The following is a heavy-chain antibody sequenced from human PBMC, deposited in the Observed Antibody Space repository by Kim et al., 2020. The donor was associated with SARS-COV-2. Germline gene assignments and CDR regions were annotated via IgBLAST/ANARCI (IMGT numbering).Heavy chain of an antibody. CDR1: GFTFSSYS. J-gene: IGHJ4*02. CDR3: AREPVVAATKTFDY. CDR2: ISSSSSYI. Sequence: GGSLRLSCAASGFTFSSYSMNWVRQAPGKGLEWVSSISSSSSYIYYADSVKGRFTISRDNAKNSLYLQMNSLRAEDTAVYYCAREPVVAATKTFDYWCQGTLVTVSS. V-gene: IGHV3-21*01. D-gene: IGHD2-15*01.